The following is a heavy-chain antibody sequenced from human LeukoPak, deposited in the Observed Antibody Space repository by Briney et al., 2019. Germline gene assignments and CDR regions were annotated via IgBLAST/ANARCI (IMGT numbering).Heavy chain of an antibody. CDR2: ISSSSSTI. Sequence: GGSLRLSCGASGFTFSSYSMNWVRQAPGKGLEWVSYISSSSSTIYYADSVKGRFTISRDNAKNSLYLQMNSLRAEDTAVYYCARDMAARWGDYFDYWGQGTLVTVSS. CDR1: GFTFSSYS. CDR3: ARDMAARWGDYFDY. J-gene: IGHJ4*02. D-gene: IGHD6-6*01. V-gene: IGHV3-48*01.